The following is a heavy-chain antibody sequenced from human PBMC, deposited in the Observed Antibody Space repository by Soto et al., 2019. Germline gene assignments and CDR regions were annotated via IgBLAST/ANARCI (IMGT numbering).Heavy chain of an antibody. D-gene: IGHD2-15*01. Sequence: QITLKESGPTLVKPTQTLTLTCTFSGFSVSTSGVGVACIRQSPGKALEWLALIYWDNDKRYSPFLQSRVTITKETSKNQVVLTMTNTDPVDTATYYCAQKGGRGAGMDVWGQGTTVTVSS. V-gene: IGHV2-5*02. CDR3: AQKGGRGAGMDV. CDR2: IYWDNDK. CDR1: GFSVSTSGVG. J-gene: IGHJ6*02.